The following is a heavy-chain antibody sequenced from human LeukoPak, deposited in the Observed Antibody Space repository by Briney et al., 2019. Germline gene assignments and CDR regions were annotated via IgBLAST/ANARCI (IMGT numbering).Heavy chain of an antibody. J-gene: IGHJ3*02. Sequence: SETLSLTCTVSGGSISSSNYYWGWIRQPPGKGLEWIGSLYYSGSTYYNPSLKSRVTISVDTSKNQFSLQVSSVTAADTAVYYGARAPENYYDSSGDAFDIWGQGTMVTVSS. CDR3: ARAPENYYDSSGDAFDI. D-gene: IGHD3-22*01. CDR1: GGSISSSNYY. V-gene: IGHV4-39*07. CDR2: LYYSGST.